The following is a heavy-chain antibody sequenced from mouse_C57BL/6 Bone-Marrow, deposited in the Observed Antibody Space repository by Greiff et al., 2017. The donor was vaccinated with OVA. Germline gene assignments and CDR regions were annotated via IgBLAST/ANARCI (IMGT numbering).Heavy chain of an antibody. D-gene: IGHD2-3*01. CDR1: GYTFTDYY. Sequence: VQLQQSGAELVRPGASVTLSCKASGYTFTDYYINWVKQRPGQGLEWIARIYPGSGNTYYNEKFKGKATLTAEKSSSPAYMQLSSLTSEDSAVYFCARDGYYWGQGTSVTVSS. CDR2: IYPGSGNT. V-gene: IGHV1-76*01. CDR3: ARDGYY. J-gene: IGHJ4*01.